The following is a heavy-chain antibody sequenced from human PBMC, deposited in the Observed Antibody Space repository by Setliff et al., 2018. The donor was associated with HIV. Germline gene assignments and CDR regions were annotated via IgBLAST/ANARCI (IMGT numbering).Heavy chain of an antibody. Sequence: ASVKVSCKAAGYTFSDYNIHWMRQAPGQAFEWMGWMHPNTGATSYAQKFQGRVSMTRDTSISTAYMEVSSLRSDDTAVYYCARDGWRHVLHGNYYYYFMDVWGKGTTVTVSS. CDR2: MHPNTGAT. J-gene: IGHJ6*03. CDR1: GYTFSDYN. CDR3: ARDGWRHVLHGNYYYYFMDV. D-gene: IGHD6-19*01. V-gene: IGHV1-2*02.